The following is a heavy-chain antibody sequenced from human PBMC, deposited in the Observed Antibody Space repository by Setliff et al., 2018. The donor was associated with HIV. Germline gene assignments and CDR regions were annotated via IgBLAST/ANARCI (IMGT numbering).Heavy chain of an antibody. CDR2: IYHGGNT. CDR3: GRTMTYYYLCMDV. Sequence: SETLSITCDVSGGSISSNSWWTWVRQPPGKGLEWIGQIYHGGNTRHNPSLKSRLTMSIDKSKNQVSLELSSVTAADTAVYYCGRTMTYYYLCMDVWGNGTTVTVSS. V-gene: IGHV4-4*02. J-gene: IGHJ6*03. CDR1: GGSISSNSW.